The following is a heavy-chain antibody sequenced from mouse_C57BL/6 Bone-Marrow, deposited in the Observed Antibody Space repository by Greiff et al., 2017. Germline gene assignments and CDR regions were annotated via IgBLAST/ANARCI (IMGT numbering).Heavy chain of an antibody. J-gene: IGHJ1*03. D-gene: IGHD2-5*01. CDR1: GYTFTSYW. Sequence: QVQLQQPGAELVKPGASVKMSCKASGYTFTSYWITWVKQRLGQGLEWIGDIYPGSGSTNYNEKFKSKATLTVDTSSSTAYMQLSSLTSLDSAVYYCARPYYSNYWYFDVWGTGTTVTVSS. CDR2: IYPGSGST. CDR3: ARPYYSNYWYFDV. V-gene: IGHV1-55*01.